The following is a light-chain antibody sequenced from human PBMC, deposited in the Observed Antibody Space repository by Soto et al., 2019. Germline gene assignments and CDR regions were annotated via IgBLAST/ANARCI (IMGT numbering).Light chain of an antibody. CDR2: AAS. Sequence: EIVLTQSPGTLSLSPGERATLSCRASQSVSSSYLAWYQQKPGQSPRLLVYAASIRAPGIPDRFSGSGSGADFTLTISRLEPADFAVYYCQHYDGSLTFGGGTRVEIK. V-gene: IGKV3-20*01. CDR1: QSVSSSY. J-gene: IGKJ4*01. CDR3: QHYDGSLT.